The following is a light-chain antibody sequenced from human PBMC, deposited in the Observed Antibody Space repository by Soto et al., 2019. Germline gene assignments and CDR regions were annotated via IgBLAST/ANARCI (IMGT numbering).Light chain of an antibody. Sequence: QSALTEPASVSGSPGQSIAISCSGTSSDVGGDHVSWYQHHQGKVPRLIIYDVSNRPSGIFNRFSGSKFDNTASLTFFGLQADDEADYYCSSHSSTSHYVFGTGTRSPS. J-gene: IGLJ1*01. V-gene: IGLV2-14*03. CDR1: SSDVGGDH. CDR2: DVS. CDR3: SSHSSTSHYV.